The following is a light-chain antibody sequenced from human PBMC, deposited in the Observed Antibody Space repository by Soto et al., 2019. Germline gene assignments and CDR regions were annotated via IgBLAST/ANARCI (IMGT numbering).Light chain of an antibody. CDR1: QNSSVW. CDR3: QQYDSSSPT. Sequence: DIQMTQSPSTLSASVGDGVTITCRASQNSSVWLAWYQQRPGKAPKFLMYDASSLETGVPSRFSGSGSGTEFTLTIRSLQPDDSATYYCQQYDSSSPTFGQGTKLEIK. CDR2: DAS. J-gene: IGKJ2*01. V-gene: IGKV1-5*01.